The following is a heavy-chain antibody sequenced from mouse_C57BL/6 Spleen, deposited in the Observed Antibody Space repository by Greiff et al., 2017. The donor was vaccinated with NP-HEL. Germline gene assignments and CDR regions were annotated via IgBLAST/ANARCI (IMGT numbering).Heavy chain of an antibody. D-gene: IGHD1-1*01. V-gene: IGHV1-72*01. Sequence: QVQLQQPGAELVKPGASVKLSCKASGYTFTSYWMHWVKQRPGRGLEWIGRIDPNSGGTKYNEKFKSKATLTVDKPSSTAYMPLSSLTSEDSAVYYCARGYYGSSPPFAYWGQGTLVTVSA. J-gene: IGHJ3*01. CDR2: IDPNSGGT. CDR3: ARGYYGSSPPFAY. CDR1: GYTFTSYW.